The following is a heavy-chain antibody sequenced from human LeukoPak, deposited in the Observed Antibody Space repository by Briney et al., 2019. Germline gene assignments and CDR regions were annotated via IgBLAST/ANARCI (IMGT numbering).Heavy chain of an antibody. Sequence: GRTLRLSCVVSGFTFSRFAMHWIRQAPGKGLEWVAHISFGGRTNYYPAFVKGRFTISSENSEHTLHQQMTVLRAEYTAVYYCAKDQWDYYDTSGRPGALDIWGQGTMVTVSS. D-gene: IGHD3-22*01. V-gene: IGHV3-30*18. CDR2: ISFGGRTN. CDR3: AKDQWDYYDTSGRPGALDI. CDR1: GFTFSRFA. J-gene: IGHJ3*02.